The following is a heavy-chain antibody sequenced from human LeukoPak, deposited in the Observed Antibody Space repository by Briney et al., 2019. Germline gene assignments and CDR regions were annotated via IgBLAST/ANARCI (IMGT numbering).Heavy chain of an antibody. CDR2: IYYTGST. J-gene: IGHJ4*02. D-gene: IGHD6-13*01. V-gene: IGHV4-61*05. Sequence: PSETLSLTCTVSGGSISSSSYYWGWIRQPPGKGLEWIGFIYYTGSTNYNPSLKSRVTIAVDTSMNQFSLRLSSVTAADTAVYCCARHVGTDITTWYYFDYWGQGTLVTVSS. CDR3: ARHVGTDITTWYYFDY. CDR1: GGSISSSSYY.